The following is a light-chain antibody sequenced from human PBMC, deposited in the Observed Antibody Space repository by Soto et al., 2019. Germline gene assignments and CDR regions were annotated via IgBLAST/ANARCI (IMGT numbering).Light chain of an antibody. J-gene: IGKJ1*01. V-gene: IGKV3-20*01. CDR3: QQYGSSPWA. Sequence: EIGVTQSPATLSVSPGGAATLSCRASQSVRSNLAWYQQKPGQAPRLLIYGASSRATGIPDRFSGSGSGTDFTLTISRLEPEDFAVYYCQQYGSSPWAFGQGTKVDIK. CDR1: QSVRSN. CDR2: GAS.